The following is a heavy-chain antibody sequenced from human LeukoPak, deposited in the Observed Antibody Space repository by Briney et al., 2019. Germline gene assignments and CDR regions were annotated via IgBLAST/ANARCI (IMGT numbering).Heavy chain of an antibody. CDR1: GFTFSSYG. V-gene: IGHV3-33*01. CDR3: ARGGNYDSRIDY. Sequence: GGSLRLSCAASGFTFSSYGMHWVRQAPGKGLEWVAVIWYDGSNKYYADSVKGRFTISRDNSKNTLYLQMNSLRAEDTAVYYCARGGNYDSRIDYWGQGTLVTVSS. J-gene: IGHJ4*02. CDR2: IWYDGSNK. D-gene: IGHD3-22*01.